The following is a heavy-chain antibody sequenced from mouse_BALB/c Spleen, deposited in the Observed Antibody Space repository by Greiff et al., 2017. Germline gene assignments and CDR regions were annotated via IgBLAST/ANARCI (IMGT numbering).Heavy chain of an antibody. CDR1: GFSLSRYC. V-gene: IGHV2-6-4*01. CDR3: ARNDLGRCAY. J-gene: IGHJ3*01. Sequence: QVQLQQSGPGLVAPSQSLSITCTVSGFSLSRYCVHWVRQPPGKGLEWLGIIWGGGSTDYNSALKSRLSISKDNSNSQVFLNMTSLQTDDTDMYYCARNDLGRCAYWGQGTLVTVSA. CDR2: IWGGGST. D-gene: IGHD4-1*01.